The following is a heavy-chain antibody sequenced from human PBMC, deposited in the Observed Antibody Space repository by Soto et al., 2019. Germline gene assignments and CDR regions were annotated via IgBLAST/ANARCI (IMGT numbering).Heavy chain of an antibody. CDR3: AKDGSSGFQFV. D-gene: IGHD6-19*01. Sequence: SCKASGGTFSSYAMSWVRQAPGKGLEWVSAISGSGGSTYYADSVKGRFTISRDNSKNTLYLQMNRLRAEDTAVYYCAKDGSSGFQFVWGQGTLVTVSS. V-gene: IGHV3-23*01. CDR2: ISGSGGST. CDR1: GGTFSSYA. J-gene: IGHJ4*02.